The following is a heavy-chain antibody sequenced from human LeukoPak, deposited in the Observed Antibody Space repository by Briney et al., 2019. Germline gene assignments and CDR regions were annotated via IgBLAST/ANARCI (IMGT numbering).Heavy chain of an antibody. D-gene: IGHD3-3*01. J-gene: IGHJ4*02. CDR3: ATGSRFLDY. CDR2: INPSGGRT. V-gene: IGHV1-46*01. Sequence: ASVKVSCKASGYTFTSDYIHWVRQAPGQGLEWLGIINPSGGRTTYGQNFQGRVTMTRDTSTSTVYMELSSLRSEDTAVYYCATGSRFLDYWGRGTLVTVSS. CDR1: GYTFTSDY.